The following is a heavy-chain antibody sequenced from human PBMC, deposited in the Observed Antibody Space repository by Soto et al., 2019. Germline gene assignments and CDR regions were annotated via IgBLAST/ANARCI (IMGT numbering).Heavy chain of an antibody. V-gene: IGHV3-23*01. D-gene: IGHD6-6*01. CDR2: ISGSGGST. Sequence: GGSLRLSCAASGFTFSSYAMSWVRQAPGKGLEWVSAISGSGGSTYYADSVKGRFTISRDNSKNTLYRQMNSLRAEDTAVYYCAKRIRYSSSSGYYYYYMDVWGKGTTVTVSS. J-gene: IGHJ6*03. CDR1: GFTFSSYA. CDR3: AKRIRYSSSSGYYYYYMDV.